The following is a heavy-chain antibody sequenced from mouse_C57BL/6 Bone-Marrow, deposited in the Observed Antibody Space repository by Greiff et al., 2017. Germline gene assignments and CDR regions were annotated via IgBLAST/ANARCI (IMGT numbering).Heavy chain of an antibody. CDR3: ARQGDYDDYYYAMDY. CDR1: GFSLTSYG. CDR2: IWSDGST. Sequence: QVQLKESGPGLVAPSQSLSITCTVSGFSLTSYGVHWVRQPPGKGLEWLVVIWSDGSTTYNSALKSRLSISKDNSKSQVFLKMNSLQTDDTAMYYCARQGDYDDYYYAMDYWGQGTSVTVSS. D-gene: IGHD2-4*01. V-gene: IGHV2-6-1*01. J-gene: IGHJ4*01.